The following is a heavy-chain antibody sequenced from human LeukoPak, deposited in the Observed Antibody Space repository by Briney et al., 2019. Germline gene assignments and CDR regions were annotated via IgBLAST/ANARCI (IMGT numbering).Heavy chain of an antibody. CDR3: AKDAPPGLLWFGELIANFDY. Sequence: GGSLRLSCAASGFTFSSYAMSWVRQAPGKGLEWVSAISGSGGSTYYADSVKGRFTISRDNSKNTLYLQMNSLRAEDTAVYYCAKDAPPGLLWFGELIANFDYWGQGTLVTVSS. J-gene: IGHJ4*02. V-gene: IGHV3-23*01. D-gene: IGHD3-10*01. CDR1: GFTFSSYA. CDR2: ISGSGGST.